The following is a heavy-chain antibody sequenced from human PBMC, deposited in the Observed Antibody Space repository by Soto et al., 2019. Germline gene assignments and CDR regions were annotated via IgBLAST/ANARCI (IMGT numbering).Heavy chain of an antibody. CDR3: ARLYCSGGSCLFDP. D-gene: IGHD2-15*01. CDR1: GYSFTSSW. J-gene: IGHJ5*02. Sequence: LKISFKGSGYSFTSSWIGWVRQIPGKGLEWMGIIYPGDSDTRYSPSFQGQVTISADKSISTAYLQWSSLKASDKAMYYCARLYCSGGSCLFDPWGQGTLVTVSS. CDR2: IYPGDSDT. V-gene: IGHV5-51*01.